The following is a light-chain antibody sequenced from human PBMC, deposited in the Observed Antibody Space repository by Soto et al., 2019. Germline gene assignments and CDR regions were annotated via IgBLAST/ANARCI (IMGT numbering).Light chain of an antibody. CDR3: QQSYSTPFT. CDR1: QSISSF. V-gene: IGKV1-39*01. J-gene: IGKJ3*01. CDR2: GAS. Sequence: DIQMTQSPSSLSASVGDRVTITCRASQSISSFLGWYQQRPGKAPKLLIYGASSLQSGVPSRFSGSGSGTDFTLTISSLQPEDFATYYCQQSYSTPFTFGPGTKVDIK.